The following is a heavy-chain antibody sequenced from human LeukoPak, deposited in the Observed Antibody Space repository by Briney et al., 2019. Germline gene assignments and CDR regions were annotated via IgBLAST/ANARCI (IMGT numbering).Heavy chain of an antibody. Sequence: GASVKVSCKASGGTFGSYAISWVRQAPGQGLEWMGGIIPIFGTANYAQKFQGRVTITTDESTSTAYMELSSLRSEDTAVYYCARDGDSSSPPKNYNWFDPWGQGTLVTVSS. J-gene: IGHJ5*02. D-gene: IGHD6-6*01. CDR2: IIPIFGTA. V-gene: IGHV1-69*05. CDR3: ARDGDSSSPPKNYNWFDP. CDR1: GGTFGSYA.